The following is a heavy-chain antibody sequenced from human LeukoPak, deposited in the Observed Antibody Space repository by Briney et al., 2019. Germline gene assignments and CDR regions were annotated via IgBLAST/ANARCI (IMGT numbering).Heavy chain of an antibody. V-gene: IGHV1-8*03. CDR3: ANVSRDTSGYAPFDY. D-gene: IGHD3-22*01. CDR2: MNPNTGNT. CDR1: GYTFTRYD. J-gene: IGHJ4*02. Sequence: ASVKVSCKASGYTFTRYDINWVRQATGQGLEWMGWMNPNTGNTGYAQKFQGRVTITRNTSITTAYMELSSLRSEDTAVYYCANVSRDTSGYAPFDYWGQGTLVTVSS.